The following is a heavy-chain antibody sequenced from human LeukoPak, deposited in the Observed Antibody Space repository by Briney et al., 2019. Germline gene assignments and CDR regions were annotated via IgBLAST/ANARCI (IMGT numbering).Heavy chain of an antibody. D-gene: IGHD6-13*01. CDR2: IYPGDSDT. V-gene: IGHV5-51*01. Sequence: GESLKISCKGSGYSFTSFWIGWVRQMPGKGLEWMGIIYPGDSDTRYSPSFQGQVTISADKPISTAYLQWSSLKASDTAMYYCARRSSSDYYYYYMDVWGKGTTVTVSS. CDR1: GYSFTSFW. CDR3: ARRSSSDYYYYYMDV. J-gene: IGHJ6*03.